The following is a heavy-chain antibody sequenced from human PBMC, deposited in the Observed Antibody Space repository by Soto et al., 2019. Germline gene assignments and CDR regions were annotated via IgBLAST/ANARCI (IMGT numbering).Heavy chain of an antibody. D-gene: IGHD1-26*01. V-gene: IGHV3-33*01. CDR2: IWYDGSNK. CDR3: ARDSVVGATKGHYYYGMDV. J-gene: IGHJ6*02. Sequence: GGTLRLSCAASGVTFRSYGMHWVRQAPGKGLEWVAVIWYDGSNKYYADSVKGRFTISRDNSKNTLYLQMNSLRAEDTAVYYCARDSVVGATKGHYYYGMDVWGQGTTVTVSS. CDR1: GVTFRSYG.